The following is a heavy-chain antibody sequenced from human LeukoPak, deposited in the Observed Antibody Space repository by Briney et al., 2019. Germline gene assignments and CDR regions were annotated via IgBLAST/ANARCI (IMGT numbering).Heavy chain of an antibody. V-gene: IGHV3-49*04. J-gene: IGHJ4*02. CDR3: ICVVRSGSYWNIFDY. CDR2: IRTKAYGGTT. CDR1: GFTFGDYA. D-gene: IGHD3-10*01. Sequence: GGSLRLSCIASGFTFGDYAMSWVRQAPGKGLEWVGFIRTKAYGGTTEYAASVKGRFTISRDDSKNIAYLRMNSLKAEDTAVYYCICVVRSGSYWNIFDYWGQRTLVTVSS.